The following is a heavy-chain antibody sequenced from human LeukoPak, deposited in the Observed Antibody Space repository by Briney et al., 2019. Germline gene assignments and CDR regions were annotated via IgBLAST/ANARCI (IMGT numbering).Heavy chain of an antibody. CDR1: GFTFANTW. CDR2: INNDGSAT. J-gene: IGHJ4*02. CDR3: AIGGTYGSGS. Sequence: GGSLRLSCAASGFTFANTWMHWVRQAPGKGLVWVSLINNDGSATNYADSVKGRFTISRDNAKNTVYLQMNSLRAEDTAVYYCAIGGTYGSGSWGQGTLVTVSS. V-gene: IGHV3-74*01. D-gene: IGHD3-10*01.